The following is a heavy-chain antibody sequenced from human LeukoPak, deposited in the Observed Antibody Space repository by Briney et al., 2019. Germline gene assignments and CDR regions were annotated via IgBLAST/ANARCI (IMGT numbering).Heavy chain of an antibody. CDR3: ARDLRVRFWSGLNWFDP. CDR1: GYTFTRYG. D-gene: IGHD3-3*01. J-gene: IGHJ5*02. V-gene: IGHV1-18*01. Sequence: ASVKVSCKASGYTFTRYGISWVRQAPGQGREWMGWISAYNGNTNYAQKLQGRVTMTTDTSTSTAHMELRSLRSDDTAVYYCARDLRVRFWSGLNWFDPWGQGTLVTVSS. CDR2: ISAYNGNT.